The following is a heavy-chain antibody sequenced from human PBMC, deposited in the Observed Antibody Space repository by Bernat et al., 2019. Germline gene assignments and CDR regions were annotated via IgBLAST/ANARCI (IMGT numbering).Heavy chain of an antibody. V-gene: IGHV1-3*01. Sequence: QVQLVQSGAEVKKPGASVKVSCKASGYTFTSNTMNWVRQAPGQSLEWMGWINVGSGNTEYSQKFQGRVTITRDTSANTAYIELSSLRSEDTAVYYCARAGLYCNNNRCSPYTWFDPWGKGSLVTVSS. CDR2: INVGSGNT. J-gene: IGHJ5*02. D-gene: IGHD2-2*01. CDR1: GYTFTSNT. CDR3: ARAGLYCNNNRCSPYTWFDP.